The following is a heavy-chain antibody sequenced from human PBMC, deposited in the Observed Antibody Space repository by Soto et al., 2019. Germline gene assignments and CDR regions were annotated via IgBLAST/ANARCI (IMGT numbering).Heavy chain of an antibody. CDR3: AKDTVMITFSGFDY. CDR2: IIPIFGTA. J-gene: IGHJ4*02. CDR1: VGTLSSYA. V-gene: IGHV1-69*13. Sequence: SVKVSCKASVGTLSSYAISWVRQAPGQGLEWMGGIIPIFGTANYAQKFQGRVTITADESTSTAYMELSSLRSEDTAVYYCAKDTVMITFSGFDYWGQGTLVTVSS. D-gene: IGHD3-16*01.